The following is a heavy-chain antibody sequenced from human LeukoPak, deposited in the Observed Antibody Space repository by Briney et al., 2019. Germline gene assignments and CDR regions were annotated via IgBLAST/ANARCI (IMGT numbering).Heavy chain of an antibody. Sequence: GRSLRLSCAASGFTFDDYAMHWVRQAPGKGLEWVSGISWNSGSIGYADSVKGRFTISRDNAKNSLYLQMNSLRPEDTAVYFCARDRHVPGLYYHYMDVWGKGTTVTVSS. V-gene: IGHV3-9*01. D-gene: IGHD6-6*01. CDR1: GFTFDDYA. CDR3: ARDRHVPGLYYHYMDV. CDR2: ISWNSGSI. J-gene: IGHJ6*03.